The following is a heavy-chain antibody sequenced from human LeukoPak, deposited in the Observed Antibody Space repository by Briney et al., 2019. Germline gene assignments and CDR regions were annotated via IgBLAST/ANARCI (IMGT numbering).Heavy chain of an antibody. CDR2: ISGDGGST. CDR3: AKVPYSEGLWLCDY. CDR1: GFTFDDYA. J-gene: IGHJ4*02. Sequence: GGSLRLSCAASGFTFDDYAMHWVRQAPGKGLEWVSLISGDGGSTYYADSVKGRFTISRDNSKNSLYLQMNSLRTEDTALYYCAKVPYSEGLWLCDYWGQGTLVTVSS. V-gene: IGHV3-43*02. D-gene: IGHD2-21*01.